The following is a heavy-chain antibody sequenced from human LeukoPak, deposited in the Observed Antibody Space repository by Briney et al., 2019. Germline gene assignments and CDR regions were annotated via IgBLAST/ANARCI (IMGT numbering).Heavy chain of an antibody. Sequence: ASVKVSCKASGYTFTTYYMHWMRQAPGQGPEWMGIINPSGGSTNYAQKFQGRVTMTRDTSTSTVYMELSSLRSEDTAVYYCARGPRITLVRGGQWYHYMDVWGKGTTVTISS. CDR3: ARGPRITLVRGGQWYHYMDV. CDR1: GYTFTTYY. CDR2: INPSGGST. D-gene: IGHD3-10*01. J-gene: IGHJ6*03. V-gene: IGHV1-46*01.